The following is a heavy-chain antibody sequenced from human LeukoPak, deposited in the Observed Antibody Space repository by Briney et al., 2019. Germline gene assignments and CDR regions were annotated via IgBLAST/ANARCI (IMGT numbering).Heavy chain of an antibody. V-gene: IGHV1-2*02. CDR3: ARVASIVVPAALARFDP. J-gene: IGHJ5*02. Sequence: ASVKVSCKASGYTFTGYYMHWVRQAPGQGLEWMGWINPNRGGTNYAQKFQGRVTMTRDTSISTAYMELSRLRSDDTAVYYCARVASIVVPAALARFDPWGQETLVTVSS. CDR1: GYTFTGYY. D-gene: IGHD2-2*01. CDR2: INPNRGGT.